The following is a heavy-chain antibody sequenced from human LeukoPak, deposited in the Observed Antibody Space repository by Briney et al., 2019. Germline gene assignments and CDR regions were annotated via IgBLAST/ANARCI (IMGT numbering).Heavy chain of an antibody. CDR1: GYTFTSYD. D-gene: IGHD3-3*01. V-gene: IGHV1-8*03. J-gene: IGHJ4*02. Sequence: GASVKVSCKASGYTFTSYDINWVRQATGQGLEWMGWMNPNSGNTGYAQKFQGRVTITRNTSISTAYMGMSSLRSEDTAVYYCARTYWYYDFWSPHSYFDYGGEGTLVTVSS. CDR2: MNPNSGNT. CDR3: ARTYWYYDFWSPHSYFDY.